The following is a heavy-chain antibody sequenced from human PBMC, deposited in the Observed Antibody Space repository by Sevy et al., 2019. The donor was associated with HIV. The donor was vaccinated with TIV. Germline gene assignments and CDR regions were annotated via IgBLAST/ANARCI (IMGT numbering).Heavy chain of an antibody. Sequence: GGSLRLSCAASGFTFDDYGMSWVRQAPGKGLEWVSGINWNGGSTGYADSVKGRFTISRDNAKNSLYLQMNSLRAEDTALYYCARIQERALLWFGELFASPSGYYYYYMDVWGKGTTVTVSS. J-gene: IGHJ6*03. CDR1: GFTFDDYG. D-gene: IGHD3-10*01. V-gene: IGHV3-20*04. CDR2: INWNGGST. CDR3: ARIQERALLWFGELFASPSGYYYYYMDV.